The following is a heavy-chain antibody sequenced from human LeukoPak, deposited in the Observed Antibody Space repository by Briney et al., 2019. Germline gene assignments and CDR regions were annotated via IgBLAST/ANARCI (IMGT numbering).Heavy chain of an antibody. V-gene: IGHV4-34*01. D-gene: IGHD3-22*01. J-gene: IGHJ5*02. Sequence: SETLSLTCAVYGGSFSGYYWSWIRQPPGKGLEWIGEINHSGSTNHNPSLKSRVTISVDTSKNQFSLKLSSVTAADTAVYYCARDVSGDSSGYYNWFDPWGQGTLVTVSS. CDR3: ARDVSGDSSGYYNWFDP. CDR1: GGSFSGYY. CDR2: INHSGST.